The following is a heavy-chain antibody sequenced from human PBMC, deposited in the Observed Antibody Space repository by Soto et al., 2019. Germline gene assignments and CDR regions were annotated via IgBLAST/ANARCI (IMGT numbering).Heavy chain of an antibody. D-gene: IGHD6-19*01. Sequence: QLVQSGAEVKKPGSSVKVSCKAFGYTFISYGIGWVRQAPGQGLEWMGWIATHNDNTNYAQQFQGRVTVTTDTATSTAYMELRSLKTDDTAIYYCARVYSSGWKGLGYWGQGTQVTVSS. V-gene: IGHV1-18*01. CDR3: ARVYSSGWKGLGY. J-gene: IGHJ4*02. CDR1: GYTFISYG. CDR2: IATHNDNT.